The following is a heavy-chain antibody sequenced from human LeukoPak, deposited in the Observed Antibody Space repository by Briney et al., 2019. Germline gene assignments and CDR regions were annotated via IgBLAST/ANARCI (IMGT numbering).Heavy chain of an antibody. CDR1: GFTFSSHW. D-gene: IGHD2-15*01. Sequence: GGSLRLSCAASGFTFSSHWMHWVRQAPGKGLVWVSGISTDGSRPRYANSVNGRFTISRDNAKNTLYLQMNSLRAEDTAVYFCVRDGQGSTPLDYWGQGTLVTVSS. J-gene: IGHJ4*02. CDR3: VRDGQGSTPLDY. V-gene: IGHV3-74*01. CDR2: ISTDGSRP.